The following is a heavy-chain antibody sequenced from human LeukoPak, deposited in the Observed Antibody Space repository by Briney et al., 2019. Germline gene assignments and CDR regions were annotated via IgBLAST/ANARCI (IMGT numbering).Heavy chain of an antibody. CDR3: AQGYSSSWYYFDY. CDR1: GFTFSNYW. Sequence: PGGSLRLSCEGSGFTFSNYWMGWVRQAPGKGLQWVANIKTDGSEKYYVDSVKGRFTISRDNAKNSLYLQMNSLRAEDTAVYYCAQGYSSSWYYFDYWGQGTLVTVSS. D-gene: IGHD6-13*01. CDR2: IKTDGSEK. J-gene: IGHJ4*02. V-gene: IGHV3-7*01.